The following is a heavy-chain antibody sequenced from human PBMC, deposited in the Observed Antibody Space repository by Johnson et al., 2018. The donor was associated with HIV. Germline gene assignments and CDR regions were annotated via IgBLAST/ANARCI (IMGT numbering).Heavy chain of an antibody. CDR3: AKPQWVSSGAFDI. Sequence: QVQLVESGGGVVQPGKSLTLSCVVSGLSFSNFGIHWVRQAPGKGLEWAAVISYDGSNKYYAESVKGRFTISRDNSNNMVYLQMDSLTAEDTAVYYCAKPQWVSSGAFDIWGQGTMVTVSS. J-gene: IGHJ3*02. CDR2: ISYDGSNK. V-gene: IGHV3-30*18. CDR1: GLSFSNFG. D-gene: IGHD3-3*01.